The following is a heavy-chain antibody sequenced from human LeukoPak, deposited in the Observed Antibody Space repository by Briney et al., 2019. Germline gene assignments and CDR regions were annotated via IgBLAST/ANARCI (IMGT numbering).Heavy chain of an antibody. CDR2: IYWDDEK. Sequence: ESGPTLRKPTQTLTLTFNFSGFARITRAVGKGLIRQPPGQALGRLGIIYWDDEKRYSPSLKSRLTITKDTSNNQVVLTMTNMDPVDTARYFCAHSVCGGDCYWADYWGQGTLVTVSS. CDR1: GFARITRAVG. V-gene: IGHV2-5*02. D-gene: IGHD2-21*02. J-gene: IGHJ4*02. CDR3: AHSVCGGDCYWADY.